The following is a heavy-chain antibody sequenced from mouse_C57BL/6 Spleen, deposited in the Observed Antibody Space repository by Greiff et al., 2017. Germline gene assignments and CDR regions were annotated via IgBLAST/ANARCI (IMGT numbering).Heavy chain of an antibody. V-gene: IGHV1-4*01. CDR1: GYTFTSYT. CDR3: ARSSIAGAMDY. CDR2: INPSSGYT. J-gene: IGHJ4*01. Sequence: VQLQASGAELARPGASVKMSCKASGYTFTSYTMHWVKQRPGQGLEWIGYINPSSGYTKYNQKFKDKATLTADKSSSTAYMQLSSLTSEDSAVYYCARSSIAGAMDYWGQGTSVTVSS. D-gene: IGHD2-12*01.